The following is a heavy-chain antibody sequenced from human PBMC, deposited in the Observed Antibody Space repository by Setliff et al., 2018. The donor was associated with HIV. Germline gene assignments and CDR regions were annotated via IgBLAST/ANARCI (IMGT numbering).Heavy chain of an antibody. Sequence: ASVKVSCKASGGTFSSYAISWVRQAPGQGLEWMGRIIPIFGTANYAQKFQGRVTITADKSTSTAYMELSSLRSEDTAVYYCARDIVVVPAAAVRNYYYYMDVWGKGTTVTV. CDR3: ARDIVVVPAAAVRNYYYYMDV. CDR1: GGTFSSYA. J-gene: IGHJ6*03. D-gene: IGHD2-2*01. CDR2: IIPIFGTA. V-gene: IGHV1-69*06.